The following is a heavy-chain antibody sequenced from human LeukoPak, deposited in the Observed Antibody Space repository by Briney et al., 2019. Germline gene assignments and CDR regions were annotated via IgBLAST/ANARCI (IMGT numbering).Heavy chain of an antibody. CDR1: GFTLSSYW. D-gene: IGHD3-3*01. J-gene: IGHJ6*02. CDR2: ADGDGGTT. CDR3: TRDWRNGGMDV. V-gene: IGHV3-74*01. Sequence: PGGSLRLSRAASGFTLSSYWMHWVRQAPGKGRAWVSGADGDGGTTTYADSVKGRFTISRDNAKTTLYLQMNSLKAEDTAVYYCTRDWRNGGMDVWGQGTTVTVSS.